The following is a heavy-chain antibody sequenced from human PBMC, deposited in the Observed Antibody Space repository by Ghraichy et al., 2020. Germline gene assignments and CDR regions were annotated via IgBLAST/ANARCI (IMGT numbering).Heavy chain of an antibody. V-gene: IGHV1-18*01. J-gene: IGHJ3*01. Sequence: ASVKVSCKASGYTFTSYGINWVRQATGQGLEWMGWISAYNGNTNYAQKLQGRVTMTTDTSTSTAYMELRSLRSDDTAVYYCARDSMIFPYGAYVLDFWGQGTMVTVSS. D-gene: IGHD4-17*01. CDR3: ARDSMIFPYGAYVLDF. CDR1: GYTFTSYG. CDR2: ISAYNGNT.